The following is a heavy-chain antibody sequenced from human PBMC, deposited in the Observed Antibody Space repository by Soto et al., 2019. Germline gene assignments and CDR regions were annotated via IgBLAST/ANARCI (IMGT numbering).Heavy chain of an antibody. CDR1: GGSISSSSYY. V-gene: IGHV4-39*01. J-gene: IGHJ6*02. CDR2: IYYSGST. CDR3: AKLWLAHYYYYGMDV. D-gene: IGHD5-18*01. Sequence: SETLSLTCTVSGGSISSSSYYWGWIRQPPGKGLEWIGSIYYSGSTYYNPSLKSRVTISVDTSKNQFSLKLSSVTAADTAVYYCAKLWLAHYYYYGMDVWGQGTTVTVSS.